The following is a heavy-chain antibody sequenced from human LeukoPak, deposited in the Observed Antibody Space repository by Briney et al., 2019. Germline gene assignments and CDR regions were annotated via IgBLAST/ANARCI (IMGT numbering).Heavy chain of an antibody. CDR2: IEHSGST. Sequence: SETLSLTCAVYGGSFSGYYWNWIRQPPGKGLEWIGEIEHSGSTKYNPSLKSRVTISVDTSKNQFSLKLSSVTAADTAVYYCARQELAAADFDYWGQGTLVTVSS. J-gene: IGHJ4*02. CDR1: GGSFSGYY. D-gene: IGHD6-13*01. CDR3: ARQELAAADFDY. V-gene: IGHV4-34*01.